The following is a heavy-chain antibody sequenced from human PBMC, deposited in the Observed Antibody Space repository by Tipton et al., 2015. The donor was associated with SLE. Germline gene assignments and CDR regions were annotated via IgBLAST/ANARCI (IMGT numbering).Heavy chain of an antibody. D-gene: IGHD1-26*01. V-gene: IGHV4-4*02. CDR1: GGSISSSHW. Sequence: GLVKPSGTLSLTCAVSGGSISSSHWWSWVRQPPGKGLEWIGEIHHSGNTNYNPSLKSRVTISLDKSKNQFSLNVRSVTAADTAIYYCARDHHSWFDPWGQGTLVTVSS. CDR2: IHHSGNT. J-gene: IGHJ5*02. CDR3: ARDHHSWFDP.